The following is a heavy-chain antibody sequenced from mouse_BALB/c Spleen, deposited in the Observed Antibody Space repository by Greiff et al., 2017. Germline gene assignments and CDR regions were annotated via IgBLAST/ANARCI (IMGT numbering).Heavy chain of an antibody. D-gene: IGHD1-2*01. CDR1: GFTFSSYA. CDR2: ISSGGST. V-gene: IGHV5-6-5*01. CDR3: ARFGYYGSFDY. Sequence: DVHLVESGGGLVKPGGSLKLSCAASGFTFSSYAMSWVRQTPEKRLEWVASISSGGSTYYPDSVKGRFTISRDNARNILYLQMSSLRSEDTAMYYCARFGYYGSFDYWGQGTTLTVSS. J-gene: IGHJ2*01.